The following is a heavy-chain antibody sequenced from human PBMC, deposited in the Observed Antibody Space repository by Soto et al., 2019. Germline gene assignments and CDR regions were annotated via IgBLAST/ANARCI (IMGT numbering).Heavy chain of an antibody. CDR3: ARSGGLDRHFNY. Sequence: QVQLVQSGAEVKKPGSSVKVSCKASGGTFSSDSFSWVRQAPGQGLEWMGGIIPMFDTPIYAQKFQDRVTTTADESTRTADRQLSSRRSGDTAVYYCARSGGLDRHFNYWGQGSLVTVSS. V-gene: IGHV1-69*12. D-gene: IGHD1-26*01. CDR1: GGTFSSDS. CDR2: IIPMFDTP. J-gene: IGHJ4*02.